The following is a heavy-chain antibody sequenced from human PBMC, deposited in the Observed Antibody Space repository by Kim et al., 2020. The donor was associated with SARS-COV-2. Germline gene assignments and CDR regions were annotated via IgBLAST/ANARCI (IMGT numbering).Heavy chain of an antibody. CDR3: VRSTWGEVNDY. D-gene: IGHD3-10*01. V-gene: IGHV1-18*01. CDR2: INTKEGDT. Sequence: ASVKVSCKTSGYIFSSYGFSWVRQAPGQGLEWMGWINTKEGDTNYIQKFQDRVIMTTDSSTSTAYMELRSLKSDDTAIYYCVRSTWGEVNDYWGQGTLVT. CDR1: GYIFSSYG. J-gene: IGHJ4*02.